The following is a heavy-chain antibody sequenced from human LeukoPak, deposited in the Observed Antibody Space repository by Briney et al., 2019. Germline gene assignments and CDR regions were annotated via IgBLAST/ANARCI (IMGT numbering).Heavy chain of an antibody. Sequence: GGSLRLSCAASGFTFSHYSMNWVRQAPGKGLVWVSYISSSSSTISYADSVKGRFTISRDNAKNSLYLQMNSLRADDSAMYYCARERVEQQLVLRYSYYYMDVWGKGTTVTVSS. J-gene: IGHJ6*03. CDR2: ISSSSSTI. D-gene: IGHD6-13*01. CDR3: ARERVEQQLVLRYSYYYMDV. V-gene: IGHV3-48*01. CDR1: GFTFSHYS.